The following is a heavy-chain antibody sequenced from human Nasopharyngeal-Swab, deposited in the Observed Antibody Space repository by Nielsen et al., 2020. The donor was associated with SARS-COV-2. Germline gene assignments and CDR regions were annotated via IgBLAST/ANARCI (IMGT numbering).Heavy chain of an antibody. D-gene: IGHD3-10*01. CDR3: ARMYSTGYYYYGMVV. Sequence: SGPTLVKPTQTLTLTCTFSGFPLSASGMCVTWIRQTPGKALEWLALINWDDHKYYSTSLRTRLNISKDTSKNQVVLTMTNMDPVDTGTYYCARMYSTGYYYYGMVVWGQGTTVTVSS. V-gene: IGHV2-70*01. CDR2: INWDDHK. J-gene: IGHJ6*02. CDR1: GFPLSASGMC.